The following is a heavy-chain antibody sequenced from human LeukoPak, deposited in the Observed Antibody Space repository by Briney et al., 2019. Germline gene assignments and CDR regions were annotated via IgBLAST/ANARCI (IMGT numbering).Heavy chain of an antibody. V-gene: IGHV3-7*01. CDR1: GFTFSSYW. CDR2: IKQDGSEK. J-gene: IGHJ3*02. CDR3: ARDGYYYDSSGYDDAFDI. Sequence: PGGSLRLSCAASGFTFSSYWMSWVRQAPGKGLEWVANIKQDGSEKYYVDSVKGRFTISRDNAKNSLYLQMNSLRAEDTAVYYCARDGYYYDSSGYDDAFDIWGQGTMVTVSS. D-gene: IGHD3-22*01.